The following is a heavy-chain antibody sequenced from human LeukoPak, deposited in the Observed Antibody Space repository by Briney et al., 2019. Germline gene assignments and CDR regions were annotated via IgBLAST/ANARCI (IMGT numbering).Heavy chain of an antibody. V-gene: IGHV3-21*01. D-gene: IGHD3-22*01. CDR1: GFTFSSYS. CDR3: ASRGHPYYYESSGYYMGPPDY. CDR2: ISSSSSYI. J-gene: IGHJ4*02. Sequence: PGGSLRLSCAASGFTFSSYSMNWVRQAPGKGLEWVSSISSSSSYIYYADSVKGRFTISRDNAKNSLYLQMNSLRAEDTAVYYCASRGHPYYYESSGYYMGPPDYWGQGTLVTVSS.